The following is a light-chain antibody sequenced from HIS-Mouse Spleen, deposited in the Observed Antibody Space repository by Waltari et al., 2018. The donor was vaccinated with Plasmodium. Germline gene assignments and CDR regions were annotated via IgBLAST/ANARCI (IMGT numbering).Light chain of an antibody. CDR2: AAS. CDR1: QSISSY. Sequence: IQMTQSPSSLPASVGDRVTITCRARQSISSYLNWYQQKPGKAPKLLIYAASSLQSGVPSRFSGSGSGTDFTLTISSLQPEDFATCNCQHRYSTWTFGQGTKVEIK. CDR3: QHRYSTWT. J-gene: IGKJ1*01. V-gene: IGKV1-39*01.